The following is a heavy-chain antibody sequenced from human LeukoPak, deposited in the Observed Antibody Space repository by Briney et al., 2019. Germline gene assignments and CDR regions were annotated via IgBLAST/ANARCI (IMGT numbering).Heavy chain of an antibody. CDR3: ARRYYYGSEPENWFDP. Sequence: GESLKISCKGSGYSFTSYWIGWVRQMPGKGLEWMGIIYPGDSDTRYSPSLQGQVTISADKSISTAYQQWSSLKASDTAMYYCARRYYYGSEPENWFDPWGQGTLVTVSS. J-gene: IGHJ5*02. V-gene: IGHV5-51*01. D-gene: IGHD3-10*01. CDR2: IYPGDSDT. CDR1: GYSFTSYW.